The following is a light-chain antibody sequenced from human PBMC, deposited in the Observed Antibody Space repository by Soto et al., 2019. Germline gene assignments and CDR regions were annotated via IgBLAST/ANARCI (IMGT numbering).Light chain of an antibody. J-gene: IGLJ2*01. CDR2: DVN. CDR1: SSDIGGLYNY. CDR3: SPYSSGATHVV. V-gene: IGLV2-14*03. Sequence: QSALTQPASVSGSPGQSITISCTGTSSDIGGLYNYVSWFQQHPVKAPKLLIYDVNDRPSGVADRFSGSNSGNTTSLTISGLQAEDGADYFCSPYSSGATHVVFGGGTKLTVL.